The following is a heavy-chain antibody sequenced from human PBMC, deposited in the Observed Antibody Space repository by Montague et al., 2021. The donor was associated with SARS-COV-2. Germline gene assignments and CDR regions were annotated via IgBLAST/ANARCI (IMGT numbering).Heavy chain of an antibody. D-gene: IGHD4-17*01. V-gene: IGHV4-39*07. Sequence: SETLSLTCTVSGGSISSSSYYWGWIRQPPGKGLEWIGSIYYSGSTYYNPSLKSRVTISVDTSKNQFSLKLSSVTAAATAVYYCARDGGTVTTFPGVGYLRGVLDWFDPWGQGTLVTVSS. CDR2: IYYSGST. J-gene: IGHJ5*02. CDR1: GGSISSSSYY. CDR3: ARDGGTVTTFPGVGYLRGVLDWFDP.